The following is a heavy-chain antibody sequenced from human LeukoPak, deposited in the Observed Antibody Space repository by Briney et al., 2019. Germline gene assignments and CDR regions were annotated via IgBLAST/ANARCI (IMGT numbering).Heavy chain of an antibody. V-gene: IGHV3-30*02. CDR1: GYTFTGYY. D-gene: IGHD2-21*02. CDR2: IRYDGSNE. CDR3: AREDAIVVVTATFDY. Sequence: SCKASGYTFTGYYMHWVRQSPGKGLEWVAFIRYDGSNEYYADSVKGRFTISRDNSKNTLFLQMNSLRAEDTAVYYCAREDAIVVVTATFDYWGQGTLVTVSS. J-gene: IGHJ4*02.